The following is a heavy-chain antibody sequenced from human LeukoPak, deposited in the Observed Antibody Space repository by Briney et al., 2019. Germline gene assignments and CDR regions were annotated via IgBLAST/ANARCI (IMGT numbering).Heavy chain of an antibody. D-gene: IGHD3-22*01. CDR2: IYYSGST. V-gene: IGHV4-59*01. J-gene: IGHJ4*02. CDR3: ARDSSVYYFDY. CDR1: GTSISSSY. Sequence: SETLSLTCTFSGTSISSSYWSWIRQPPGRGLEWIAYIYYSGSTNYNPSLKSRVTISVDTSKNQFSLKLSSVTAADTAVYYCARDSSVYYFDYWGQGNLVTVSS.